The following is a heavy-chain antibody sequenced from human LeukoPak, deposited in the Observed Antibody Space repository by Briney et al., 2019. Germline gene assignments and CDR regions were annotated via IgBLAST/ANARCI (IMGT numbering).Heavy chain of an antibody. CDR2: VYATGST. CDR1: GGSISTGRGY. J-gene: IGHJ5*02. V-gene: IGHV4-61*02. Sequence: SQTLSLTCTVSGGSISTGRGYWSRIRQPAGKGLEWIGRVYATGSTNYSPSLKSRATISLDPSKNQFSLKLSSVTAADAAMYYCARVLSYGGWLPNWFDPWGQGTLVTVSS. D-gene: IGHD3-22*01. CDR3: ARVLSYGGWLPNWFDP.